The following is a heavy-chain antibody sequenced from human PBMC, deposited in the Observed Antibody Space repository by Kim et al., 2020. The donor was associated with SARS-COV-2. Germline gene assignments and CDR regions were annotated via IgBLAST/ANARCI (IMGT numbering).Heavy chain of an antibody. V-gene: IGHV3-48*02. Sequence: GGSLRLSCAASGFTFSSYSMNWVRQAPGKGLEWVSYISSSSSTIYYADSVKGRFTISRDNAKNSLYLQMNSLRDEDTAVYYCARKKYSGSFHYWYFDLWGRGTLVTVSS. CDR1: GFTFSSYS. D-gene: IGHD1-26*01. CDR3: ARKKYSGSFHYWYFDL. CDR2: ISSSSSTI. J-gene: IGHJ2*01.